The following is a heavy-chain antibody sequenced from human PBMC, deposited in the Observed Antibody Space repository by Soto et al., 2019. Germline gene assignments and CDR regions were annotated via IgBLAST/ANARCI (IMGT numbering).Heavy chain of an antibody. CDR3: AKVRPLRDCTRTSCLGAFDI. V-gene: IGHV3-23*01. CDR2: ITASGNTT. J-gene: IGHJ3*02. CDR1: GFTFSSYA. D-gene: IGHD2-2*01. Sequence: GGSLRLSCAASGFTFSSYAMSRVRQAPGKGLEWDSAITASGNTTYYADSVKGRFTISRDNSKSTMYLQMNSLRAEDTAVYYCAKVRPLRDCTRTSCLGAFDIWGQGTMDPVSS.